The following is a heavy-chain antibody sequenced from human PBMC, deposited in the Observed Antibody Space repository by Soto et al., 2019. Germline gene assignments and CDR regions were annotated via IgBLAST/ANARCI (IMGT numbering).Heavy chain of an antibody. Sequence: ASVKVSCKASGYTFTSYGISWLRQAPGQGLEWMGWISAYNGNTNYAQKLQGRVTMTTDTSTSTAYMELRSLRSDDTAVYYCAKIRAAMAFPDAFDIWGQGTMVTVSS. CDR2: ISAYNGNT. CDR3: AKIRAAMAFPDAFDI. V-gene: IGHV1-18*01. CDR1: GYTFTSYG. J-gene: IGHJ3*02. D-gene: IGHD2-2*01.